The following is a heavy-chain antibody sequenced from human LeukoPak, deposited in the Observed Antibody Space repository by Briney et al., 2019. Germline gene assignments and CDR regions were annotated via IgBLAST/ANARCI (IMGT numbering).Heavy chain of an antibody. V-gene: IGHV3-30*02. J-gene: IGHJ3*02. CDR1: GFTFSSYG. Sequence: PGGSLRLSCAASGFTFSSYGMHWVRQAPGKGLEWVAFIRYDGSNKYYADSVKGRFTISRDNSKNTLCLQMNSLRAEDTAVYYCAKDLVRITMIVADRGYAFDIWGQGTMVTVSS. CDR3: AKDLVRITMIVADRGYAFDI. D-gene: IGHD3-22*01. CDR2: IRYDGSNK.